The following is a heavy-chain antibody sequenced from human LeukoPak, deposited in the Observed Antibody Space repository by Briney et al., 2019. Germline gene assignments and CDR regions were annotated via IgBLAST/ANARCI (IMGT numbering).Heavy chain of an antibody. CDR1: GGSISSYY. D-gene: IGHD2-2*02. CDR2: IYTSGST. J-gene: IGHJ6*03. CDR3: ARGYCSSTSCYTNYYMDV. V-gene: IGHV4-4*07. Sequence: PSETLSLTCTVSGGSISSYYWSWIRQPAGKGLEWIGRIYTSGSTNYNPSLKSRVTMSVDTSKNQFSLKLSSVTAADTAVYYWARGYCSSTSCYTNYYMDVWGKGPTVPVPS.